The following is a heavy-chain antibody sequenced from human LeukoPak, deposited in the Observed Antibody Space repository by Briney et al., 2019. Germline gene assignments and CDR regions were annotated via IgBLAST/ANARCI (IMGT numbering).Heavy chain of an antibody. D-gene: IGHD2-2*01. CDR3: ARIHGPTSAHYFFDY. CDR2: ISHDGSNT. V-gene: IGHV3-33*01. J-gene: IGHJ4*02. CDR1: GFTLSNYH. Sequence: GGSLRLSCAASGFTLSNYHMHWFRQAPGKGLEWVAVISHDGSNTFYVDSVQGRFIISRDKSKNTLNLQMNSLRAEDSAVYYCARIHGPTSAHYFFDYWGQGTLVTVSS.